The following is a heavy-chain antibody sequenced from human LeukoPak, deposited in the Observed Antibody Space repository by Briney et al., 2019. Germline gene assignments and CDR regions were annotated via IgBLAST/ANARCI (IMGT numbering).Heavy chain of an antibody. CDR1: GFTFSSYW. CDR2: IKQDGSEK. CDR3: ARGGGYYYGSGSYNSYYYMDV. Sequence: PGGSLRLSCAASGFTFSSYWMSWVRQAPGKGLEWVANIKQDGSEKYYVDSVKGRFTISRDNAKNSLYLQMNSLRAEDTAVYYCARGGGYYYGSGSYNSYYYMDVWGKGTTVTVSS. V-gene: IGHV3-7*01. J-gene: IGHJ6*03. D-gene: IGHD3-10*01.